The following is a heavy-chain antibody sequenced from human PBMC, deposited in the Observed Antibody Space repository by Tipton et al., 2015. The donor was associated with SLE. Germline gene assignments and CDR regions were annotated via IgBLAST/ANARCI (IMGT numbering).Heavy chain of an antibody. CDR3: ATLREFLSSGVDY. CDR2: INHSGSP. Sequence: TLSLTCAVYGGSFSGYYWSWIRQPPGQGLEWIGEINHSGSPNYNPSLKSRVTISVDTSKNQFSLKLSSVTAADTAVYYCATLREFLSSGVDYWGQGTLVTVSS. V-gene: IGHV4-34*01. CDR1: GGSFSGYY. J-gene: IGHJ4*02. D-gene: IGHD2-15*01.